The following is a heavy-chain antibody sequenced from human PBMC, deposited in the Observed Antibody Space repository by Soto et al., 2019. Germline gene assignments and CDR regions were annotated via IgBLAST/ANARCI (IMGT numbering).Heavy chain of an antibody. Sequence: SETLSLTCTVSGGSISSFYWGWIRQPPGKGLEWIGYVYNSGSTDYNPSLMSRVTISIDTSKNQFSLRLTSVTAADTAVYYCATASSSGSSGELDYWGQGTLVTVSS. CDR1: GGSISSFY. J-gene: IGHJ4*02. CDR3: ATASSSGSSGELDY. CDR2: VYNSGST. V-gene: IGHV4-59*01. D-gene: IGHD3-22*01.